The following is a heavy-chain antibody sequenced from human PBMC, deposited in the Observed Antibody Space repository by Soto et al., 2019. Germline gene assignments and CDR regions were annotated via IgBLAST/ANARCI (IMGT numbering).Heavy chain of an antibody. CDR1: GGSVSSGSYY. V-gene: IGHV4-61*01. Sequence: SETLSLTCTVSGGSVSSGSYYWSWIRQPPGKGLEWIGYIYYSGSTNYNPSLKSRVTISVDTSKNQFSLKLSSVTAADTAVYYCARVSIVVVPAAINYFDYWGQGTLVTVSS. CDR3: ARVSIVVVPAAINYFDY. D-gene: IGHD2-2*01. CDR2: IYYSGST. J-gene: IGHJ4*02.